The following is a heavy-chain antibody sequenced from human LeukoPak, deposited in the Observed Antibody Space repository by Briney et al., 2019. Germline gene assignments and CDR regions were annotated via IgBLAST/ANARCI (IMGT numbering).Heavy chain of an antibody. V-gene: IGHV3-23*01. J-gene: IGHJ4*02. CDR3: AKDRPQWLVGCYDY. CDR1: GFTFSSYA. CDR2: ISGSGGST. D-gene: IGHD6-19*01. Sequence: PGGSLRLSCAASGFTFSSYAINWVRQAPGKGLEWVSAISGSGGSTYYADSVKGRFTISRDNSKNTLYLQMNSLRAEDTAVYYCAKDRPQWLVGCYDYWGQGTLVTVSS.